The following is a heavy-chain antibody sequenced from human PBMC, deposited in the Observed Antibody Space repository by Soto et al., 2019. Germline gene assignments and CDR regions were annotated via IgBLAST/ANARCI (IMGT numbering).Heavy chain of an antibody. D-gene: IGHD1-26*01. CDR3: ARVVSGSYLEY. V-gene: IGHV4-31*03. Sequence: QVQLQESGPGLVKASQTLSLTCTVSGGTITTGGHFWSWIRQYPGKGLEWIGYIYYSGTTQYNPSLKSRVTISIDTSKTQFSLNLSAVTAADTAVYYWARVVSGSYLEYWGQGTLVTVSS. J-gene: IGHJ4*02. CDR2: IYYSGTT. CDR1: GGTITTGGHF.